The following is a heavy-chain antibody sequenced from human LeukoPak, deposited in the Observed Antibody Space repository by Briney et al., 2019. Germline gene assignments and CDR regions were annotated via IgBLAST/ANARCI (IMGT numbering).Heavy chain of an antibody. Sequence: SETLSLTCTVYGGSFSDYYWSWIRQPPGKGLEWIGEIYHGGSTNYNPSLKSRVTISVDTSKNQFSLKLNSVTAADTAVYYCARHLIRYFVRIFDYWGQGTLVTVSS. CDR1: GGSFSDYY. V-gene: IGHV4-34*01. D-gene: IGHD3-9*01. J-gene: IGHJ4*02. CDR3: ARHLIRYFVRIFDY. CDR2: IYHGGST.